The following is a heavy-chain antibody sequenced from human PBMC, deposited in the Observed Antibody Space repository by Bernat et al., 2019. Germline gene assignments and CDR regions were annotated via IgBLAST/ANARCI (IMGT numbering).Heavy chain of an antibody. CDR2: ISSSSSTI. J-gene: IGHJ6*03. Sequence: EVQLVESGGGLVQPGGSLRLSCAASGFTFSSYSMNWVRQAPGKWLEWVSYISSSSSTIYYADSVKGRFTISRDNAKNSLYLQMNSLRDEDTAVDYCARLLYYYYYYMDVWGKGTTVTVSS. CDR3: ARLLYYYYYYMDV. CDR1: GFTFSSYS. D-gene: IGHD2-15*01. V-gene: IGHV3-48*02.